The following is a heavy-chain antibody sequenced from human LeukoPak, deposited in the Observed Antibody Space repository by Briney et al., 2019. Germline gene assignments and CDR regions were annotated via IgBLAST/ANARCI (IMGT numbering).Heavy chain of an antibody. CDR2: IYYSGST. V-gene: IGHV4-59*12. Sequence: PSETLSLTCTVSGESISGFYWTWIRQPPGKGLEWIGYIYYSGSTNYNPSLKGRVTISVDTSKNQFSLKLSSVTAADTAVYYCARRPRNRRNWFDPWGQGTLVTVSS. CDR1: GESISGFY. CDR3: ARRPRNRRNWFDP. D-gene: IGHD1-14*01. J-gene: IGHJ5*02.